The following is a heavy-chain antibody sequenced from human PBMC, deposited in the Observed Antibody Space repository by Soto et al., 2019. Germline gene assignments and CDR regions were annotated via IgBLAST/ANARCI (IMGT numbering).Heavy chain of an antibody. CDR2: ISGSGGST. D-gene: IGHD5-18*01. V-gene: IGHV3-23*01. Sequence: GGSLRLSCAASGFTFSSYAMSWVRQAPGKGLEWVSAISGSGGSTYYADSVKGRFTISRDNSKNTLYLQMNSLRAEDTAVYYCAAPSFHTAMGKKYYYYYGMDVWGQGTTVTVSS. CDR1: GFTFSSYA. J-gene: IGHJ6*02. CDR3: AAPSFHTAMGKKYYYYYGMDV.